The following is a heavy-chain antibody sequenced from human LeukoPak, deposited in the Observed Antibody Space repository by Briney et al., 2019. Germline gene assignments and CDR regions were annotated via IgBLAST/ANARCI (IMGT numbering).Heavy chain of an antibody. D-gene: IGHD4-17*01. Sequence: SETLSLTCAVYGGSFSGYYWSWIRQPPGKGREWIGEINHSGSTNYNPSLKSRVTISVDTSKNQFSLKLGSVTAADTAVYYCARHTVTTYLGIKDYWGQGTLVTVSS. J-gene: IGHJ4*02. V-gene: IGHV4-34*01. CDR3: ARHTVTTYLGIKDY. CDR2: INHSGST. CDR1: GGSFSGYY.